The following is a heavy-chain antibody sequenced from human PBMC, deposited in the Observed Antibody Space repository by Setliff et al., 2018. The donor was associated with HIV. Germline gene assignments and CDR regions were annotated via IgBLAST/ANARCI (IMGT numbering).Heavy chain of an antibody. J-gene: IGHJ6*03. D-gene: IGHD1-26*01. CDR2: IYQSGHT. CDR3: ARGQDLGATWTGYYYYYMDV. Sequence: SETLSLTCAVSGDAISNNNWWSWVRQPPGKGLEWIGEIYQSGHTNYSPPLESRVTISVDRSKNQFSLKLTSVTAADTAVYYCARGQDLGATWTGYYYYYMDVWGKGTTVTVSS. CDR1: GDAISNNNW. V-gene: IGHV4-4*02.